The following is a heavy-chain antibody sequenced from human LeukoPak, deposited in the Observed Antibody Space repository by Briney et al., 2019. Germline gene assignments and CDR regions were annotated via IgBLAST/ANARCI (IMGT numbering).Heavy chain of an antibody. CDR2: INPDGSST. CDR3: ARAHITATRFG. Sequence: GGSLRLSCAASGFTFNNAWMNWVRQVPGKGRVWVSRINPDGSSTTYADSVKGRFTISRDNAKNTLFLQMNSLRVEDTAVYYCARAHITATRFGWGQGTLVTVSS. CDR1: GFTFNNAW. V-gene: IGHV3-74*01. J-gene: IGHJ4*02. D-gene: IGHD1-7*01.